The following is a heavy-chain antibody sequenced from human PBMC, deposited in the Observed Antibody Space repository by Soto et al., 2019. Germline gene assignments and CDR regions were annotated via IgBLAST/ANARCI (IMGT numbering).Heavy chain of an antibody. V-gene: IGHV4-31*03. CDR2: IYYSGST. J-gene: IGHJ4*02. CDR3: ARIGGQQWLVQGFDY. Sequence: PSETLSLTCSVSGGSISSGDYFWTWIRQHPGKGLEWIGYIYYSGSTYYNPSLKSRVTISVDTSKNQFSLKLSSVTAADTALYYCARIGGQQWLVQGFDYWGQGTLVTVSS. CDR1: GGSISSGDYF. D-gene: IGHD6-19*01.